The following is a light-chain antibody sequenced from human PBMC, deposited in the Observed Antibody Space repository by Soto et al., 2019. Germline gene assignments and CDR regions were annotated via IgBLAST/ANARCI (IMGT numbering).Light chain of an antibody. CDR3: SAWDDSLNVVV. CDR1: SSNIGNNL. CDR2: YDD. V-gene: IGLV1-36*01. J-gene: IGLJ2*01. Sequence: QLVLTQPPSVSEAPRQRVTISCSGSSSNIGNNLVNWYQQLPGKAPKLLIYYDDLLPSGVSDRFSGSKSGTSASLAISGLQSEDEADYYCSAWDDSLNVVVFGGGTKVTVL.